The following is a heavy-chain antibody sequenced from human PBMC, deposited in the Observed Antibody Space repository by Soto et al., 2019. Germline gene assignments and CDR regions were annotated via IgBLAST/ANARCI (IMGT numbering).Heavy chain of an antibody. J-gene: IGHJ5*02. CDR1: GYTFASYG. Sequence: GSSVKVSCKASGYTFASYGIHWLRRAPGERLEWMGWINAANGDTKYSPKFQGRFTITRDTAASTAYMELSSLRSEDTAVYYCVRRHVAATGIDWFDPWGQGTLVTVSS. CDR2: INAANGDT. D-gene: IGHD6-13*01. CDR3: VRRHVAATGIDWFDP. V-gene: IGHV1-3*01.